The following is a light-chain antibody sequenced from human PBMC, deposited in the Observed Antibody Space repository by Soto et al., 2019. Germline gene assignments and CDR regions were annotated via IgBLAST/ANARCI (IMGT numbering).Light chain of an antibody. CDR3: SSYAGSNIV. CDR2: EVN. Sequence: QSALTQPPSASGSPGQSVTVSCTGTSSDVGGYNFVSWYQLHPGKAPKLMIYEVNKRPSGVPARLSGSKSGSTASLTVSGLQAEDEADYYCSSYAGSNIVFGGGTKLTVL. J-gene: IGLJ2*01. V-gene: IGLV2-8*01. CDR1: SSDVGGYNF.